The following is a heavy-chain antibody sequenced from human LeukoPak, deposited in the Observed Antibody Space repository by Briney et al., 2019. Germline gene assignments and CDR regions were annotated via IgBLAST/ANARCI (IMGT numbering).Heavy chain of an antibody. CDR3: ARTTGQLGNYYYYYMDV. CDR2: IYPGDSDT. Sequence: GESLKISCKGSGYSFTSYWIGWVRQMAGKGLEWMGIIYPGDSDTRYSPSFQGQVTISADKSISTAYLQWSSLKASDTAMYYCARTTGQLGNYYYYYMDVWGKGTTVTVSS. J-gene: IGHJ6*03. CDR1: GYSFTSYW. D-gene: IGHD6-6*01. V-gene: IGHV5-51*01.